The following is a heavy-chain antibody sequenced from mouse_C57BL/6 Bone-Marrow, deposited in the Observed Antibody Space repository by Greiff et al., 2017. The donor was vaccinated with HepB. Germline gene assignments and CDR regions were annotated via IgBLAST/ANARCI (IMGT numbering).Heavy chain of an antibody. Sequence: QVQLKESGPELVKPGASVKISCKASGYAFSSSWMNWVKQRPGKGLEWIGRIYPGDGDTNYNGKFKGKATLTADKSSSTAYMQLSSLTSEDSAVYFCARPYYGSSYGWFAYWGQGTLVTVSA. J-gene: IGHJ3*01. D-gene: IGHD1-1*01. CDR2: IYPGDGDT. V-gene: IGHV1-82*01. CDR3: ARPYYGSSYGWFAY. CDR1: GYAFSSSW.